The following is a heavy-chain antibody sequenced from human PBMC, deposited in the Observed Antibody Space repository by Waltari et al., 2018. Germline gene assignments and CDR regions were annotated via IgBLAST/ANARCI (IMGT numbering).Heavy chain of an antibody. CDR1: GFTFTNYW. V-gene: IGHV3-7*01. Sequence: EVQLVESGGGLVQPGGSLRLSCAASGFTFTNYWMSWVRQAPGKVMEWVDKIKEDGSEKHYVESVKGPSTISRDNAKNSLYLQMNSLRAEDTAVYYCARDAMRDGDFDYWGQGALVTVSS. D-gene: IGHD3-3*01. CDR2: IKEDGSEK. CDR3: ARDAMRDGDFDY. J-gene: IGHJ4*02.